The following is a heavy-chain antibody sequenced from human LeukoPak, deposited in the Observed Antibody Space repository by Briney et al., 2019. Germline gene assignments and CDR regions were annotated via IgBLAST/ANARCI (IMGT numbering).Heavy chain of an antibody. D-gene: IGHD6-19*01. Sequence: RSGGSLRLSCTASGFTFGGYAMSWVRQAPGKGLEWVGFIRSKAYGGTTEYAASVKGRFTISRDDSKSIVYLQMNSLKTEDTAVYSCTRDRHDSGSGLDVWGQGTTVTVSS. CDR3: TRDRHDSGSGLDV. J-gene: IGHJ6*02. CDR1: GFTFGGYA. V-gene: IGHV3-49*04. CDR2: IRSKAYGGTT.